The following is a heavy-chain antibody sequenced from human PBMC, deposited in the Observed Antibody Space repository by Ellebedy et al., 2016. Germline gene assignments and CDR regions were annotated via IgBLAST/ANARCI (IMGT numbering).Heavy chain of an antibody. D-gene: IGHD4-23*01. CDR2: FDPEDGET. CDR3: ATDLPYYGGNSHAFDI. V-gene: IGHV1-24*01. CDR1: GYTLTELS. J-gene: IGHJ3*02. Sequence: ASVKVSCKVSGYTLTELSMHWVRQAPGKGLEWMGGFDPEDGETIYAQKFQGRVTMTEDTSTDTAYMELSSLRSEDTAVYYCATDLPYYGGNSHAFDIWGQGTMVTVSS.